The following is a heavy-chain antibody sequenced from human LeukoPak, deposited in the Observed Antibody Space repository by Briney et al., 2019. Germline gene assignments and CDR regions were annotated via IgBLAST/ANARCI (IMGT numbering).Heavy chain of an antibody. CDR1: GGTFSSYA. V-gene: IGHV1-2*06. Sequence: AWVKVSCKASGGTFSSYAISWVRQAPGQGLEWMGRINPNSGDTNYAQKFQGRVTMTRDTSISTAYMELSRLRSDDTAVYYCARDYCSSTSCLFDYWGQGTLVTVSS. D-gene: IGHD2-2*01. CDR3: ARDYCSSTSCLFDY. CDR2: INPNSGDT. J-gene: IGHJ4*02.